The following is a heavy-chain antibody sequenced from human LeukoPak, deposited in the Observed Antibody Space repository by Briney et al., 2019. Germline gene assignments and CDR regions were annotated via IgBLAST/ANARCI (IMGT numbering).Heavy chain of an antibody. D-gene: IGHD3-10*01. CDR3: ARVYYGSGSYDQNWFDP. CDR2: ISAYNGNT. Sequence: ASVKVSFKASGYTFTSYGISWVRQAPGQGGEWMGWISAYNGNTNYAQKLQGRVTITTDTSTSTAYMELRSLRSDDTAVYYCARVYYGSGSYDQNWFDPWGQGTLVTVSS. V-gene: IGHV1-18*04. J-gene: IGHJ5*02. CDR1: GYTFTSYG.